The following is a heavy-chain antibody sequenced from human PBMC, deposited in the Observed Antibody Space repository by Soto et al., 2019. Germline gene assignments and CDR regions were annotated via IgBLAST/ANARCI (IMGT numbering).Heavy chain of an antibody. D-gene: IGHD3-10*01. V-gene: IGHV2-5*02. CDR3: AHSGDRDCYYMDV. CDR1: AFSLSTSGVG. J-gene: IGHJ6*03. Sequence: QITLKESGPTLVKPTQTLTLPCTSSAFSLSTSGVGVGWIRQPPGKALGWLALIYWDDDKRYSPSLKSTLTVPMDTSNNQVVRTVTNRDPVDTATDYYAHSGDRDCYYMDVWGKGTTVTVSS. CDR2: IYWDDDK.